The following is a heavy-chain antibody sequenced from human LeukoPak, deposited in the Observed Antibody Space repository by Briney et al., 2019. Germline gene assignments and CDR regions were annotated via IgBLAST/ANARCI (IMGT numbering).Heavy chain of an antibody. CDR1: GFTFSSYW. CDR3: ARDLGSSSWSPPGAFDI. J-gene: IGHJ3*02. V-gene: IGHV3-48*04. D-gene: IGHD6-13*01. Sequence: PGGSLRLSCAASGFTFSSYWMSWVRQAPGKGLEWVSYISSSGSTIYYADSVKGRFTISRDNAKNSLYLQMNSLRAEDTAVYYCARDLGSSSWSPPGAFDIWGQGTMVTVSS. CDR2: ISSSGSTI.